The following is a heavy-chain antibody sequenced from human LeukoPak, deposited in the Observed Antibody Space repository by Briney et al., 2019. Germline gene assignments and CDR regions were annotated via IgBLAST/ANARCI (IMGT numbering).Heavy chain of an antibody. CDR2: IYPGDSDT. Sequence: GESLKISCKASGYSFTSYWIGWVRQMPGKGLEWMGIIYPGDSDTRYSPSFQGQVTISADKSISTAYLQWSSLKASDTAMYYCARHRGTSIAALYYYYYMDVWGKGTTVTVSS. CDR1: GYSFTSYW. V-gene: IGHV5-51*01. J-gene: IGHJ6*03. D-gene: IGHD6-6*01. CDR3: ARHRGTSIAALYYYYYMDV.